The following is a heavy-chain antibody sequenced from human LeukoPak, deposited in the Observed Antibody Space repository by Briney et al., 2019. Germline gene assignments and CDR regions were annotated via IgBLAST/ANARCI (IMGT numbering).Heavy chain of an antibody. V-gene: IGHV3-30*18. CDR1: GFTFSSYG. CDR3: AKHSGSYQTAFGY. Sequence: QPRGSLRLSCAASGFTFSSYGMHWVRQAPGKGLEWVAVISYDGSNKYYADSVKGRFTISRDNSKNTLYLQMNSLRAEDTAVYYCAKHSGSYQTAFGYWGQGTLVTVSS. J-gene: IGHJ4*02. CDR2: ISYDGSNK. D-gene: IGHD1-26*01.